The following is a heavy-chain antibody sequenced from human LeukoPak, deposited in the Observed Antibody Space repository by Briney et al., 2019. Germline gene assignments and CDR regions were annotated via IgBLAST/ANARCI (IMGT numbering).Heavy chain of an antibody. J-gene: IGHJ6*03. Sequence: ASETLSLTCTVSGYSISSGYYWGWIRQPPGKGLEWIGSIYHSGSTYYNPSLKSRVTISVDTSKNQFSLKLSSVTAADTAVYYCARSSEGRYYYDSSGFSYYYYYMDVWGKGTTVTISS. D-gene: IGHD3-22*01. CDR2: IYHSGST. CDR1: GYSISSGYY. V-gene: IGHV4-38-2*02. CDR3: ARSSEGRYYYDSSGFSYYYYYMDV.